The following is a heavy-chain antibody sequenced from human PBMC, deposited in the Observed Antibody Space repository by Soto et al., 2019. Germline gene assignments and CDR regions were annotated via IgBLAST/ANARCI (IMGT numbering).Heavy chain of an antibody. CDR3: ARDWGHCSGGSCYEVGSY. CDR2: INPSGGST. CDR1: GYTFTSYY. V-gene: IGHV1-46*03. Sequence: QVQLVQSGAEVKKPGASVKVSCKASGYTFTSYYMHWVRQAPGQGLEWMGIINPSGGSTSYAQKFQGRVTMTRDTSTSTVYMELSSLRSEDTAVYYCARDWGHCSGGSCYEVGSYWGQGTLVTVSS. D-gene: IGHD2-15*01. J-gene: IGHJ4*02.